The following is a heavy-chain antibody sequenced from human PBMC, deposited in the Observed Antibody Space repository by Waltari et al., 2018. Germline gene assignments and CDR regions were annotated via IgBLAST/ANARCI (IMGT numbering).Heavy chain of an antibody. CDR3: AKSSPYYDFWSGPLFDP. CDR1: GFTFSSYA. Sequence: EVQLLESGGGLVQPGGSLRLSCAASGFTFSSYAMSWVRQAPGQGLEWVSAISGSGGSTYYADSVKGRFTISRDNSKNTLYLQMNSLRAEDTAVYYCAKSSPYYDFWSGPLFDPWGQGTLVTVSS. D-gene: IGHD3-3*01. V-gene: IGHV3-23*01. CDR2: ISGSGGST. J-gene: IGHJ5*02.